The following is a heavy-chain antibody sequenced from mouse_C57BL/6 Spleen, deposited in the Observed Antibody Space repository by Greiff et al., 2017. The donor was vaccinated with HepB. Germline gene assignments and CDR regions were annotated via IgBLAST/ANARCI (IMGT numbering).Heavy chain of an antibody. D-gene: IGHD2-1*01. J-gene: IGHJ3*01. CDR3: ASYYGNNGFAY. V-gene: IGHV2-2*01. Sequence: QVQLKESGPGLVQPSQSLSITCTVSGFSLTSYGVHWVRQSPGKGLEWLGVICSGGSTDYNAAFISRLSISKDNSKSQVFFIMNSLQADDTAIYYCASYYGNNGFAYWGQGTLVTVSA. CDR1: GFSLTSYG. CDR2: ICSGGST.